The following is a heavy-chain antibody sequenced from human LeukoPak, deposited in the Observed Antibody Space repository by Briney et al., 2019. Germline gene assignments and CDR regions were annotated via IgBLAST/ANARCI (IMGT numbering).Heavy chain of an antibody. J-gene: IGHJ3*02. CDR1: GFTVSSNY. D-gene: IGHD6-13*01. CDR2: IYSGGST. CDR3: ATQQQLGAFDI. Sequence: PGGSLRLSCAASGFTVSSNYMSWVRQAPGKGLEWVSVIYSGGSTSYADSVKGRFTISRDNSKNTLYLQMNSLRAEDTAVYYCATQQQLGAFDIWGQGTMVTVSS. V-gene: IGHV3-53*01.